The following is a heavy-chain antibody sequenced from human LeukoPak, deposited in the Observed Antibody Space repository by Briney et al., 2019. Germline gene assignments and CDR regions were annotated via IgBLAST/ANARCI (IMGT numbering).Heavy chain of an antibody. CDR2: IYYSGST. CDR1: GGSISSYY. V-gene: IGHV4-59*12. Sequence: SETLSLTCTVSGGSISSYYWSWIRQPPGKGLEWIGYIYYSGSTNYNPSLKSRVTISVDTSKNQFSLKLSSVTAADTAVYYCAKSSTRAYFDYWGQGTLVTVSS. J-gene: IGHJ4*02. CDR3: AKSSTRAYFDY. D-gene: IGHD6-13*01.